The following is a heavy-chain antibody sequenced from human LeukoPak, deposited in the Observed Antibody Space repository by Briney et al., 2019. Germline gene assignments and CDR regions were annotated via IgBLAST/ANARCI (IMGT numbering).Heavy chain of an antibody. CDR1: GFTFSSYW. Sequence: GGSLRLSCAASGFTFSSYWMHWVRQAPGKGLVWVSRINTDGSSTSYADSVKGRFTISRDNAKNTLYLQMNSLRAEDTAVYYCAHYDFWSGAIGWGQGTLVTVSS. D-gene: IGHD3-3*01. V-gene: IGHV3-74*01. J-gene: IGHJ4*02. CDR2: INTDGSST. CDR3: AHYDFWSGAIG.